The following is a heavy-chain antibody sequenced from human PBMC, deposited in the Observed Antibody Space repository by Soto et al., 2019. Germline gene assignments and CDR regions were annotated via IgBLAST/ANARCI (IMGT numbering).Heavy chain of an antibody. V-gene: IGHV3-7*01. D-gene: IGHD3-9*01. CDR2: IKQDGSEK. Sequence: GGSLRLSCAASGFTFSSYWMSWVRQAPGKGLEWVANIKQDGSEKYYVDSVKGRFTISRDNAKNSLYLQMNSLRAEDTAVYYCARVSDILTGYYYFDYWGQGTLVTVSS. J-gene: IGHJ4*02. CDR1: GFTFSSYW. CDR3: ARVSDILTGYYYFDY.